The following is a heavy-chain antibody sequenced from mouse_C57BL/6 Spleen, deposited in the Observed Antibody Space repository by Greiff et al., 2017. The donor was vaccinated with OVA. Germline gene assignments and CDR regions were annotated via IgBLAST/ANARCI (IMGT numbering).Heavy chain of an antibody. D-gene: IGHD3-2*02. V-gene: IGHV1-81*01. Sequence: QVQLQQSGAELARPGASVKLSCKASGYTFTSYGISWVKQRTGQGLEWIGEIYPRSGNTYYNEKFKGKATLTADKSSSTAYMELRSLTSEDSAVYFCASAQAWYFDVWGTGTTVTVSS. CDR3: ASAQAWYFDV. CDR1: GYTFTSYG. CDR2: IYPRSGNT. J-gene: IGHJ1*03.